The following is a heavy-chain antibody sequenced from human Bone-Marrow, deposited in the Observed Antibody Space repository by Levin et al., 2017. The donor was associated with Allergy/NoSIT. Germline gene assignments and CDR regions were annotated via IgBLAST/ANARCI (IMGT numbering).Heavy chain of an antibody. J-gene: IGHJ4*02. D-gene: IGHD3-10*01. V-gene: IGHV3-7*01. CDR1: GFTFSNFW. Sequence: GGSLRLSCAASGFTFSNFWMSWVRQTPGKGLVWVANIQQDGSEKDYVDSVKGRFTISRDNAKNSLYLQLNSLRGDDTAVYYCVRGSGTSYFAYWGQGTLVTVSS. CDR3: VRGSGTSYFAY. CDR2: IQQDGSEK.